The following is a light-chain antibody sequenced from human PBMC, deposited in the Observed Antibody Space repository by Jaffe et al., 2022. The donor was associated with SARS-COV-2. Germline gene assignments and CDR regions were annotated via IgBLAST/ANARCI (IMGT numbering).Light chain of an antibody. Sequence: QSVLTQPPSASGTPGQRVTISCSGSSSNIGSKTVNWYQQLPGTAPKLLIYNNNQRPSGVPDRFSGSKSGTSASLAISGLQSEDEADYYCGTWDDSLNGRVFGGGTKLTVL. CDR2: NNN. J-gene: IGLJ3*02. CDR1: SSNIGSKT. CDR3: GTWDDSLNGRV. V-gene: IGLV1-44*01.